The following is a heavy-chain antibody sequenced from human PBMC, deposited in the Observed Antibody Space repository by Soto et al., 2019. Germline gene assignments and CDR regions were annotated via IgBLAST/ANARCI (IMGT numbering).Heavy chain of an antibody. CDR2: IYHSGST. CDR1: GGSIRVTDYF. CDR3: TRASGWFDP. D-gene: IGHD7-27*01. Sequence: SETLSLTCTVSGGSIRVTDYFWGWIRQPPGKALEWIASIYHSGSTYYNPSLKSRVTMSIDTSNNQFALTLNSVSAADTAVYFCTRASGWFDPWGQGTLVTVSS. J-gene: IGHJ5*02. V-gene: IGHV4-39*01.